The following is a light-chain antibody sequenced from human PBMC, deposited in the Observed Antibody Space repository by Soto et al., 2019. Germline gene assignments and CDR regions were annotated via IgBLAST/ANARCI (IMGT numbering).Light chain of an antibody. CDR2: GAS. V-gene: IGKV1-12*01. J-gene: IGKJ4*01. CDR1: QDISRW. CDR3: QQATRFPVS. Sequence: DIQMTQSPSSVSASVGDRVTITCRASQDISRWLAWYQQKLGKAPKLLIYGASNLQSGVPSRFSGSGSGTDFTLTISSLQPEDFATYYCQQATRFPVSFGGGTKVEIK.